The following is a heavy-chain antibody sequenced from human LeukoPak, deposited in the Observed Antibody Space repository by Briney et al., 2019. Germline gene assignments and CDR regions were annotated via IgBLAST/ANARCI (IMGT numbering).Heavy chain of an antibody. CDR2: ISGDGVSP. V-gene: IGHV3-23*01. J-gene: IGHJ6*03. CDR3: AKVGSRAVYYYYYMDV. D-gene: IGHD1-26*01. CDR1: GFTFNNYA. Sequence: GGSLRLSCAASGFTFNNYALTWVRQTPGKGLECVSAISGDGVSPYYADSVRGRFTISRDNSKNTLYLQMNSLRVEDTAVYYCAKVGSRAVYYYYYMDVWGKGTTVTVSS.